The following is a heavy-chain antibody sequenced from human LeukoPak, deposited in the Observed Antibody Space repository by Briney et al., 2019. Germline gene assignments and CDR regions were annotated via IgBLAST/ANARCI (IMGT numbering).Heavy chain of an antibody. V-gene: IGHV3-21*01. D-gene: IGHD2-21*01. CDR2: ICSSSTSI. J-gene: IGHJ4*02. CDR1: GFTFSPYT. CDR3: ARDHSYYFDY. Sequence: PGGSLRLSCAASGFTFSPYTMNWVRLAPGKGLEWVSSICSSSTSIYYADSLKGRFTISRDNAKNSVYLQMNSLTAEDTAVYYCARDHSYYFDYWGQGTLVTVSS.